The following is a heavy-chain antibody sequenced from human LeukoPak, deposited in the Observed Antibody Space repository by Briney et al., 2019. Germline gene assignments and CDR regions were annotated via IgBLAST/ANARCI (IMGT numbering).Heavy chain of an antibody. CDR3: AAHTYYYSSGSFGH. CDR2: MNPSSGNT. V-gene: IGHV1-8*01. D-gene: IGHD3-10*01. J-gene: IGHJ4*02. Sequence: ASVIVSCKASGYSFTSYDINWVRQATGQGPEWIGWMNPSSGNTGYAQRFQGRVTMTRDTSTSTAYLELSSLTSDDTAVYYSAAHTYYYSSGSFGHWGQGTLVTVSS. CDR1: GYSFTSYD.